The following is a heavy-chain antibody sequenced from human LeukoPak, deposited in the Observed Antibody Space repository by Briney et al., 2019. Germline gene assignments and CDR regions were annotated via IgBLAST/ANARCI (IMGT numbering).Heavy chain of an antibody. D-gene: IGHD3-10*01. J-gene: IGHJ5*02. V-gene: IGHV1-8*01. CDR3: VRDGEGVAISVNYWFDP. CDR1: GFTFTNYD. Sequence: ASAKVSCKASGFTFTNYDINWVRQATGQGLEWIGWMNPRNGNTGYAQKFQGRVTMTRDTSISTAYMELRSLRSEDTAVYYCVRDGEGVAISVNYWFDPWGQGTLVTVSS. CDR2: MNPRNGNT.